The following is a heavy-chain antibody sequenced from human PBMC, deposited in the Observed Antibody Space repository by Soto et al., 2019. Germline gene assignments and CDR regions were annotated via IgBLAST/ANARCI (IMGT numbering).Heavy chain of an antibody. CDR1: GYTFTHYG. Sequence: QVQLVQSGAEVKKPGASVKVSCKASGYTFTHYGIIWVRQAPGQGLEWMGWINSYNGDTSYAQNLQGRVTMTTDTSTSTAYMELRSLRSDDTAVYHCARVDGRNLAFEFWGQGTMVTVSS. V-gene: IGHV1-18*01. CDR2: INSYNGDT. J-gene: IGHJ3*01. CDR3: ARVDGRNLAFEF.